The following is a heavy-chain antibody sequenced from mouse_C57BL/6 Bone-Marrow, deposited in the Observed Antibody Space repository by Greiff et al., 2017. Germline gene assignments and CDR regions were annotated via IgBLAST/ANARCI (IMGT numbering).Heavy chain of an antibody. CDR3: AREASIYGCSVYYAMDY. V-gene: IGHV1-50*01. J-gene: IGHJ4*01. CDR2: IDPSDSYT. D-gene: IGHD1-1*01. Sequence: QVQLQQPGAELVKPGASVKLSCKASGYTFPSYWMQWVKQRPGQGLEWIGEIDPSDSYTNYNQKFKGKATLTVETSSSTAYVQLSSLTSEDSAVYYCAREASIYGCSVYYAMDYWGQGTSVTVSS. CDR1: GYTFPSYW.